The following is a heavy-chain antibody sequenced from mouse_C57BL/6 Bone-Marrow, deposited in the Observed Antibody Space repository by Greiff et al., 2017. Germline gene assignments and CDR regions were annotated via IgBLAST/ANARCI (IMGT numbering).Heavy chain of an antibody. CDR1: GYTFTNYW. Sequence: QVQLQQSGAELVRPGTSVKMSCKASGYTFTNYWIGWAKQRPGHGLEWIGDIYPGGGYTNYNEKFKGKATLTADNSSSTAYMQFSSLTSEDSAIYDCAVITTVRCFDVWGTGTTVTVSS. CDR2: IYPGGGYT. V-gene: IGHV1-63*01. J-gene: IGHJ1*03. CDR3: AVITTVRCFDV. D-gene: IGHD1-1*01.